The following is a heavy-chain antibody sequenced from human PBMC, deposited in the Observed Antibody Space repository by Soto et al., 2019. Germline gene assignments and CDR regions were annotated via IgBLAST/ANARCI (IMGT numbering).Heavy chain of an antibody. CDR2: ISSSSSYI. CDR3: ALATIFGVVPPGV. J-gene: IGHJ6*02. Sequence: GGSLRLSCAASGFTFSSYSMNWVRQAPGKGLEWVSSISSSSSYIYYADSVKGRFTISRDNAKNSLYLQMNSLRAEDTAVYYCALATIFGVVPPGVWGPGTTVTVSS. CDR1: GFTFSSYS. V-gene: IGHV3-21*01. D-gene: IGHD3-3*01.